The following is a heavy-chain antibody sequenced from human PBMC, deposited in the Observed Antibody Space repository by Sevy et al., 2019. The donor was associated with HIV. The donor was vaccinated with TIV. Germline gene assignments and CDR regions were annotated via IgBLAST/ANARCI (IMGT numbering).Heavy chain of an antibody. J-gene: IGHJ4*02. D-gene: IGHD3-22*01. CDR2: IKQDGNEK. Sequence: GGSLRLSCVASGFNLSPYWMTWVHQAPGKGLEWVANIKQDGNEKYYVDSVKGRFTVTRDNAKNALYLQMYSLRVEDTAVYFCASNTYHYDSNTYYPVYWGQGTRVTVSS. CDR3: ASNTYHYDSNTYYPVY. V-gene: IGHV3-7*01. CDR1: GFNLSPYW.